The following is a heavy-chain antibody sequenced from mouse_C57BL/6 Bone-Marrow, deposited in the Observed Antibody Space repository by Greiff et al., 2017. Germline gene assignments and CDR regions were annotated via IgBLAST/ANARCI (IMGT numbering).Heavy chain of an antibody. CDR2: INPNNGGT. Sequence: EVQLQQSGPELVKPGASVKIPCKASGYTFTDYNMDWVKQSHGKSLEWIGDINPNNGGTIYNQKFKGKATLTVDKSSSTAYMELRSLTSEDTAVYYCARGLLPWYFDVWGTGTTVTVSS. D-gene: IGHD1-1*01. CDR1: GYTFTDYN. V-gene: IGHV1-18*01. J-gene: IGHJ1*03. CDR3: ARGLLPWYFDV.